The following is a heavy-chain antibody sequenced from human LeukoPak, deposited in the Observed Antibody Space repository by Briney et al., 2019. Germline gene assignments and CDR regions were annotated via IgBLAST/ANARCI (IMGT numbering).Heavy chain of an antibody. J-gene: IGHJ4*02. CDR3: ARAYGSGSPDY. V-gene: IGHV3-21*01. Sequence: GGSLRLSCAASGFTFDSYSMNWVRQAPGKGLEWVSSITSSSNYIYYADSVKGRFTISRDNAKNTLYLQMNSLRAEDTAVYYCARAYGSGSPDYWGQGTLVTVSS. CDR1: GFTFDSYS. CDR2: ITSSSNYI. D-gene: IGHD3-10*01.